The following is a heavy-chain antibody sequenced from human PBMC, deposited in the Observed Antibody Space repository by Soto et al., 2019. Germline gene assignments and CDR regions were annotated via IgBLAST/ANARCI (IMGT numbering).Heavy chain of an antibody. V-gene: IGHV3-23*01. D-gene: IGHD4-17*01. CDR1: GFSFSNYA. CDR2: FSAAGRT. J-gene: IGHJ4*02. CDR3: AKESMPEHYGDTLFDY. Sequence: EVQLLESGGTLVQPGGSLRLSCAASGFSFSNYALSWVRQAPGKGLEWVSPFSAAGRTYYADSVRGRFTIARDSSQKTCHLQISDLRPEDTAVYYCAKESMPEHYGDTLFDYWGQGTRVTVSS.